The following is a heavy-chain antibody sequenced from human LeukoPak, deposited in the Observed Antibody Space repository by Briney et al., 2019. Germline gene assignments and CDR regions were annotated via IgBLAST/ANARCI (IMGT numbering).Heavy chain of an antibody. D-gene: IGHD3-22*01. CDR3: ARGKDYYDSSGYYSAFDI. Sequence: PSETLSLTCAVYGGSFSGYYWSWIRQPPGKGLEWIGEINHSGSTNYNPSLKSRVTISVDTSKNQFSLKLSSVTAADTAVYYCARGKDYYDSSGYYSAFDIWGQGTMVTVSS. V-gene: IGHV4-34*01. CDR1: GGSFSGYY. J-gene: IGHJ3*02. CDR2: INHSGST.